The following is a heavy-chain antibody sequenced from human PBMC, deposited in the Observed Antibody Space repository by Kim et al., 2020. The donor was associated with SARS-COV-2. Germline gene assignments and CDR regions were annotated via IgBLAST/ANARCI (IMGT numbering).Heavy chain of an antibody. D-gene: IGHD4-17*01. V-gene: IGHV4-39*01. CDR1: GGSISSSSYY. CDR2: IYYSGST. Sequence: TLSLTCTVSGGSISSSSYYWGWIRQPPGKGLEWIGSIYYSGSTYYNPSLKSRVTISVDTSKNQFSLKLSSVTAADTAVYYCARLATDDYGDYAFYYYYY. J-gene: IGHJ6*03. CDR3: ARLATDDYGDYAFYYYYY.